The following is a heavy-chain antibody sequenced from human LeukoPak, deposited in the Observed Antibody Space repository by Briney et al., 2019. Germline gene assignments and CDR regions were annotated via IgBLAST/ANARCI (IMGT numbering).Heavy chain of an antibody. CDR1: GGTFSSYA. CDR3: ARAQEGPYSSSDYYYYYMDV. V-gene: IGHV1-69*05. D-gene: IGHD6-6*01. Sequence: GSSVKVSCKASGGTFSSYAISWVRQAPGQGLEWMGGIIPIFGTANYAQKFQGRVTITTDESTSTAYMELSSLRSEDTAVYYCARAQEGPYSSSDYYYYYMDVWGKGTTVTVSS. J-gene: IGHJ6*03. CDR2: IIPIFGTA.